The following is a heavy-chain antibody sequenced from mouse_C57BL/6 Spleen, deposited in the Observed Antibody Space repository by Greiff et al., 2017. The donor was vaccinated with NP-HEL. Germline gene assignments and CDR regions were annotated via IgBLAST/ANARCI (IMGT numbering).Heavy chain of an antibody. D-gene: IGHD1-1*01. Sequence: QVQLKQPGAELVKPGASVKLSCKASGYTFTSYWMHWVKQRPGRGLEWIGRIDPNSGGTKYNEKFKSKATLTVDKPSSTAYMQLSSLTSEDSAVYYCARSLYYYGSSSYFDVWGTGTTVTVSS. J-gene: IGHJ1*03. CDR2: IDPNSGGT. CDR1: GYTFTSYW. V-gene: IGHV1-72*01. CDR3: ARSLYYYGSSSYFDV.